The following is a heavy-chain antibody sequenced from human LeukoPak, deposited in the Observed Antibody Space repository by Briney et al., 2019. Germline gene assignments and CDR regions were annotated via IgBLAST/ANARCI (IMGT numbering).Heavy chain of an antibody. CDR3: ATLYYYDSSGYSFDY. V-gene: IGHV4-38-2*02. J-gene: IGHJ4*02. CDR2: IYHSGST. Sequence: SETLSLTCTVSGYSISSGYYWGWIRQPPGKGLEWIGSIYHSGSTNYNPSLKSRVTISVDTSKNQSSLKLSSVTATDTAVYYCATLYYYDSSGYSFDYWGQGTLVTVSS. D-gene: IGHD3-22*01. CDR1: GYSISSGYY.